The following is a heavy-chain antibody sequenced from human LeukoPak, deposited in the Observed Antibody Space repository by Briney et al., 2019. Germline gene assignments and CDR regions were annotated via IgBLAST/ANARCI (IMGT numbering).Heavy chain of an antibody. CDR2: INSDGSST. V-gene: IGHV3-74*01. CDR3: ARRYYYDSSGYPDY. D-gene: IGHD3-22*01. CDR1: GFTFSSYW. Sequence: GGSLRLSCAASGFTFSSYWMHWVRQAPGKGLVWVSRINSDGSSTSYADSVKGRFTISRDNAKNTLYLQMNSLRVEDTAVYYCARRYYYDSSGYPDYWGQGTLVIVSS. J-gene: IGHJ4*02.